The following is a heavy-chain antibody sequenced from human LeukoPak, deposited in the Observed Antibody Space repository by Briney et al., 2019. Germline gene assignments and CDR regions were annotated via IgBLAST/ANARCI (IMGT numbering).Heavy chain of an antibody. CDR1: GFTFSSYW. CDR2: LKPDGRDK. CDR3: VRDLDF. J-gene: IGHJ4*02. Sequence: GGSLRLSCAASGFTFSSYWIDCVRQAPEKGLEWVANLKPDGRDKYYTDSVKGQFTISRDNAKGSLYLQMNSLRAEDTAVYYCVRDLDFWGQGTVVTVAS. V-gene: IGHV3-7*05.